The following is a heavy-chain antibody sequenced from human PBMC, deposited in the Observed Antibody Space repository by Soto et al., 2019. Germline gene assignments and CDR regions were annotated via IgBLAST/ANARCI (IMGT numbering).Heavy chain of an antibody. CDR2: IYYSGST. Sequence: SETMSLTCTVSGGSISSSSYYWGWIRQPPGKGLEWIGSIYYSGSTYYNPSLKSRVTISVDTSKNQFSLKLSSVTAADTAVYYCARHESYYYGMDVWGQGTTVTVSS. CDR1: GGSISSSSYY. V-gene: IGHV4-39*01. CDR3: ARHESYYYGMDV. J-gene: IGHJ6*02.